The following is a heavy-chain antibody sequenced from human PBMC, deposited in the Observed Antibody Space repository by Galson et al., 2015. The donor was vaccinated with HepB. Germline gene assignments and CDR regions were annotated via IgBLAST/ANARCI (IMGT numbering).Heavy chain of an antibody. J-gene: IGHJ5*02. D-gene: IGHD2-15*01. CDR3: ARVARYCGGGSCYGWFDP. CDR1: GFIFSNYW. Sequence: SLRLSCAASGFIFSNYWMHWVRQTPGKGPVWISRINTDGTFLSYADSVKGRFTISRDNAKNTLYLQMNSLGAEDTALYYCARVARYCGGGSCYGWFDPWGQGTQVTVSS. V-gene: IGHV3-74*01. CDR2: INTDGTFL.